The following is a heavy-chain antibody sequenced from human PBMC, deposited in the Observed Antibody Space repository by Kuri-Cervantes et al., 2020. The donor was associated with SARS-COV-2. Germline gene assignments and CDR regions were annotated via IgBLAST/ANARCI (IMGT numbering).Heavy chain of an antibody. CDR3: ARDLGGVSGPFDY. V-gene: IGHV3-53*01. D-gene: IGHD3-16*01. Sequence: GEYLKISCAASGFTVSGNYMSWVRQAPEKGLEWLSVICTGDKTYYADSVKGRFTISRDNSKNTVYLQMNSLRAEDTAVYYCARDLGGVSGPFDYWGQGTLVTVSS. J-gene: IGHJ4*02. CDR1: GFTVSGNY. CDR2: ICTGDKT.